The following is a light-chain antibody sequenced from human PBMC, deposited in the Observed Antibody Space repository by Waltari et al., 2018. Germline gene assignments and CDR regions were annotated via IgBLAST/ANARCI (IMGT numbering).Light chain of an antibody. J-gene: IGLJ2*01. V-gene: IGLV5-45*03. CDR3: MIWHSSAVV. CDR1: SGINIGTYS. CDR2: YKSDSDK. Sequence: QAVLTQPSSLSASPGASASLTCTLHSGINIGTYSIFWYQQKPGSPPQFLLRYKSDSDKQQGSGVPSLFSGSKDASANAGILLISGLQSEDEADYYCMIWHSSAVVFGGGTKLTVL.